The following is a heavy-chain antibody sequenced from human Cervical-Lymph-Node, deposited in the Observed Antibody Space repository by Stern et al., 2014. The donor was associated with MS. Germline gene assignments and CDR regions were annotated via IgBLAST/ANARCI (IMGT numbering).Heavy chain of an antibody. D-gene: IGHD6-19*01. CDR2: IYPADSDT. CDR1: GYTFSTFW. V-gene: IGHV5-51*01. CDR3: VRRRDRAGDDTFDL. Sequence: EVQLLESGAEVKKPGESLKLSCRTSGYTFSTFWIGWVRQMPAKGLAWMGVIYPADSDTTYSPSFQGQVTISADESISTAYLQWRSLKASDTAMYDCVRRRDRAGDDTFDLWGQGTMLIVSS. J-gene: IGHJ3*01.